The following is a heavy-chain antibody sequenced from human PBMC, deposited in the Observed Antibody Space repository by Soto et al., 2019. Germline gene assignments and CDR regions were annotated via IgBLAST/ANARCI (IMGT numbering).Heavy chain of an antibody. J-gene: IGHJ4*02. CDR3: AKVPKYYYDSSGSLDY. Sequence: LRLSCAASGFTFSSYAMSWARQAPGKGLEWVSAISGSGGSTYYADSVKGRFTISRDNSKNTLYLQMNSLRAEDTAVYYCAKVPKYYYDSSGSLDYWGQGTLVTVSS. V-gene: IGHV3-23*01. D-gene: IGHD3-22*01. CDR1: GFTFSSYA. CDR2: ISGSGGST.